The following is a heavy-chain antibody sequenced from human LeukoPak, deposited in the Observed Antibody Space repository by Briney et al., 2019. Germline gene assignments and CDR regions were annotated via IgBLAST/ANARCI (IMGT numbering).Heavy chain of an antibody. D-gene: IGHD7-27*01. CDR3: ARRGLGIGY. Sequence: SETLSLTCTVSGGSISSSSYYWGWIRQPPGKGLEWIGSIYYSGSTYYNPSLKSRVTISVDTSKNQFSLKLSSVTAADTALYYCARRGLGIGYWGQGTLVTVS. V-gene: IGHV4-39*01. CDR1: GGSISSSSYY. J-gene: IGHJ4*02. CDR2: IYYSGST.